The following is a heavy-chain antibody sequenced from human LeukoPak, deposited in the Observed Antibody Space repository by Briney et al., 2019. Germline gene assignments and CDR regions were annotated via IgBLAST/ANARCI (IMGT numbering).Heavy chain of an antibody. V-gene: IGHV3-9*01. CDR3: AKERAYGYFDYFDY. D-gene: IGHD3-9*01. CDR1: GFTFDDYA. J-gene: IGHJ4*02. Sequence: GGSLRLSCAASGFTFDDYAMHWVRQAPGKGPEWVSGISWKSGSIGYADSVKGRFTISRDNAKNSLYLQMNSLRTEDTALYYCAKERAYGYFDYFDYWGQGTLVTVSS. CDR2: ISWKSGSI.